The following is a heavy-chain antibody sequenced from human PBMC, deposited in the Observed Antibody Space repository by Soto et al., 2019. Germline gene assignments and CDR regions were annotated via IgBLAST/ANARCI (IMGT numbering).Heavy chain of an antibody. Sequence: GGSLRLSCAASGFTFSSHTMNWVRQAPGKGLEWISYITSTSSTKNYADSVKGRFTISRDNANNSLYLQMNSLRDEDTAVYYCARRITMVRGPYYYYAMDVWGQGTTVTVSS. CDR1: GFTFSSHT. V-gene: IGHV3-48*02. J-gene: IGHJ6*02. CDR3: ARRITMVRGPYYYYAMDV. CDR2: ITSTSSTK. D-gene: IGHD3-10*01.